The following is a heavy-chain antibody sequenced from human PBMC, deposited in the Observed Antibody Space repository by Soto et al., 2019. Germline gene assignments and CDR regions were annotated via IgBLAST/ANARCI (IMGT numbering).Heavy chain of an antibody. CDR3: ARLSDSSGKD. CDR2: MYPGDSNT. D-gene: IGHD3-22*01. CDR1: GYSFTSYW. V-gene: IGHV5-51*03. J-gene: IGHJ4*02. Sequence: EVQLVQSGGEVKKPGESRKISCKGSGYSFTSYWIGWVRQRPGQGLEWMGIMYPGDSNTKYNPSFQGQVTFSADKSISTAYLQWSSLRASDTAMYYCARLSDSSGKDWGQGTLVTVSS.